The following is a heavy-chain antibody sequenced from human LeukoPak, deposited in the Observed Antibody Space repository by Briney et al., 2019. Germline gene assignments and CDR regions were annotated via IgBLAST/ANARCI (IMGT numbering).Heavy chain of an antibody. CDR1: GFTFTNAW. V-gene: IGHV3-15*01. Sequence: GGSLRLSCAASGFTFTNAWMSWVRQAPGKGLEWVGRIKTKIDGGTTDYAAPVKGRFTISRDDSKNTLYLQMNSLRAEDTAVYYCAKVTYGSGTYGAFDSWGQGTLVTVSS. CDR3: AKVTYGSGTYGAFDS. D-gene: IGHD3-10*01. CDR2: IKTKIDGGTT. J-gene: IGHJ4*02.